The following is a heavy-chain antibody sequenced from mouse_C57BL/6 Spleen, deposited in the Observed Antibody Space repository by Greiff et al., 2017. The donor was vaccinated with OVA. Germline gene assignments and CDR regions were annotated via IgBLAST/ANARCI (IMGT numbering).Heavy chain of an antibody. V-gene: IGHV5-17*01. CDR2: ISSGSSTI. J-gene: IGHJ1*03. CDR1: GFTFRDSG. CDR3: AREENCDGECFDV. Sequence: EVKLVESGGGLVKPGGSLKLSCAASGFTFRDSGMHWVRQAPEKGLEWVAYISSGSSTIYYADTVKGRFTIPRDNAKNTLFLQMTGLRSESTAMYYCAREENCDGECFDVWGTGTTVTVSS.